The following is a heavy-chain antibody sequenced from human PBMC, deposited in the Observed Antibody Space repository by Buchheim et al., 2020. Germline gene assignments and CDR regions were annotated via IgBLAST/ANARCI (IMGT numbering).Heavy chain of an antibody. CDR3: AINSQLLVSTRPYYYSYYGLDV. D-gene: IGHD3-10*01. J-gene: IGHJ6*02. CDR2: IDPRDSYS. V-gene: IGHV5-10-1*03. CDR1: GYSFSTYW. Sequence: EVQLVQSGAEVKKPGESLRISCKGSGYSFSTYWITWVRQMPGKGLEWMGRIDPRDSYSNYSPSFQGRVAFSADKSITTAYPQWSSLEASDSAVYYCAINSQLLVSTRPYYYSYYGLDVWGQGTT.